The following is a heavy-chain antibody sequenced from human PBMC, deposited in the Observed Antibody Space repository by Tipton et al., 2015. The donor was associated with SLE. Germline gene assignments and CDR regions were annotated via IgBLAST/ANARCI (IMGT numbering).Heavy chain of an antibody. V-gene: IGHV4-59*11. CDR1: GDTISDHY. J-gene: IGHJ2*01. D-gene: IGHD6-19*01. Sequence: TLSLTCTVSGDTISDHYWSWIRQPPGKGLEWIGYISYSGSTNYSPSLKSRVTISLDTSKTQFSLNLRSVTAADTAVYYCARRRGWRYWYFDLWGRGTLVTVSS. CDR3: ARRRGWRYWYFDL. CDR2: ISYSGST.